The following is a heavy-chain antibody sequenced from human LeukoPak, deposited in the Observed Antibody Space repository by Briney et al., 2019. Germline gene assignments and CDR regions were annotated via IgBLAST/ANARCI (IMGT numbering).Heavy chain of an antibody. CDR3: ARVGFRSTMVRGVMGYFDY. V-gene: IGHV1-46*01. Sequence: GASVKVSCKASGYTFTSYYMHWVGQAPGQGLEWMGIINPSGGSTSYAQKFQGRVTMTRGTSTSTVYMELSSLRSEDTAVYYCARVGFRSTMVRGVMGYFDYWGQGTPVTVSS. J-gene: IGHJ4*02. CDR2: INPSGGST. D-gene: IGHD3-10*01. CDR1: GYTFTSYY.